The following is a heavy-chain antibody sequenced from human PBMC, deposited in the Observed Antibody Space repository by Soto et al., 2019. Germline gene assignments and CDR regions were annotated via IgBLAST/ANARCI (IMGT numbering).Heavy chain of an antibody. CDR3: LRAGPSDWFRGRLDH. CDR1: GFTFSRFC. J-gene: IGHJ4*02. D-gene: IGHD3-9*01. Sequence: PWWSLSLSCLGSGFTFSRFCMASVRPGPGAVLEYISAISDNGGVTKYKDSVRARFNISRDNSKNTLYLQMSTVRTEDTAIYYCLRAGPSDWFRGRLDHWGQGSLV. CDR2: ISDNGGVT. V-gene: IGHV3-64D*06.